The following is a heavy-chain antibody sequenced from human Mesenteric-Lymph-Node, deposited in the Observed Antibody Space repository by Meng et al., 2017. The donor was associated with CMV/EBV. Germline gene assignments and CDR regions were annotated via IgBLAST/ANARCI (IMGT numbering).Heavy chain of an antibody. CDR1: GYTFTSYD. CDR2: INPNSGGT. CDR3: ARDLDGLVGAMGLLYYYYGMDV. V-gene: IGHV1-2*02. D-gene: IGHD1-26*01. Sequence: ASVKVSCKASGYTFTSYDINWVRQATGQGLEWMGWINPNSGGTNYAQKFQGRVTMTRDTSISTAYMELSRLRSDDTAVYYCARDLDGLVGAMGLLYYYYGMDVWGQGTTVTVSS. J-gene: IGHJ6*02.